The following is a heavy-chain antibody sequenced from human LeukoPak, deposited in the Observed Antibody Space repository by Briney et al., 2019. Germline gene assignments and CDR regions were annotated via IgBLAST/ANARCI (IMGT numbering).Heavy chain of an antibody. D-gene: IGHD3-10*01. CDR3: ASANYGSGSLND. CDR1: GGPISGYY. CDR2: IYYSGPT. V-gene: IGHV4-59*08. Sequence: PSETLSLTCTFSGGPISGYYWTWIRQPPGKGLEWIGYIYYSGPTNYNPALESRLTISIDTSRNQFSLRLSSVTAADTAVYHCASANYGSGSLNDWGQGTPVTVSS. J-gene: IGHJ4*02.